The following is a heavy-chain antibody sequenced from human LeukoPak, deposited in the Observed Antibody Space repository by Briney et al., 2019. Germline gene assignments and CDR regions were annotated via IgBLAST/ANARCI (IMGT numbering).Heavy chain of an antibody. Sequence: GGTLRLSCAVSGITLSNYGMSWVRQAPGKGLEWVAGISDSGGRTNYADSVKGRFTISRDNPKNTLYLQMNSLRAEDTAVYFCAKRGVVIRVILVGFHKEAYYFDSWGQGALATVSS. J-gene: IGHJ4*02. CDR2: ISDSGGRT. CDR1: GITLSNYG. V-gene: IGHV3-23*01. D-gene: IGHD3-22*01. CDR3: AKRGVVIRVILVGFHKEAYYFDS.